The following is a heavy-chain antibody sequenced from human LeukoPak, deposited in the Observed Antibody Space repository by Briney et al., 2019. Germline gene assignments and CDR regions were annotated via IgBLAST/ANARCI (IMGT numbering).Heavy chain of an antibody. CDR3: AKDRLRYSYYDFWSGYDLSGYYFDY. CDR2: ISGSGGST. V-gene: IGHV3-23*01. D-gene: IGHD3-3*01. Sequence: GGSLRLSCAASGFTFSSYAMSWVRQVPGKGLEWVSAISGSGGSTYYADSVKGRFTISRDNSKNTLYLQMNSLRAEDTAVYYCAKDRLRYSYYDFWSGYDLSGYYFDYWGQGTLVTVSS. CDR1: GFTFSSYA. J-gene: IGHJ4*02.